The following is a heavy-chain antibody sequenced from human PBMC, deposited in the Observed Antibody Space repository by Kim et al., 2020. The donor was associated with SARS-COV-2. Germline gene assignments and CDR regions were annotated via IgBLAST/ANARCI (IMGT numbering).Heavy chain of an antibody. J-gene: IGHJ3*02. D-gene: IGHD2-2*02. Sequence: GGSLRLSCAASGFTFSDYGIHWVRQAPGKGLEWVAGIWHDGTNKYYVESVKGRFTISRDNSKNIAFLYMTGLRAEDTAVYYCTTVRYTDDALDIWGQGTLVDVSS. CDR2: IWHDGTNK. CDR3: TTVRYTDDALDI. CDR1: GFTFSDYG. V-gene: IGHV3-33*01.